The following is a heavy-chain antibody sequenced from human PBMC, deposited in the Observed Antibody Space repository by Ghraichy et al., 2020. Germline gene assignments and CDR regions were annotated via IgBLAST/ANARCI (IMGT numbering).Heavy chain of an antibody. J-gene: IGHJ6*02. CDR3: ARVGVGATTDYYYYGMDV. CDR1: GGSFSGYY. V-gene: IGHV4-34*01. D-gene: IGHD1-26*01. CDR2: INHSGST. Sequence: ETLSLTCAVYGGSFSGYYWSWIRQPPGKGLEWIGEINHSGSTNYNPSLKSRVTISVDTSKNQFSLKLSSVTAADTAVYYCARVGVGATTDYYYYGMDVWGQGTTVTVSS.